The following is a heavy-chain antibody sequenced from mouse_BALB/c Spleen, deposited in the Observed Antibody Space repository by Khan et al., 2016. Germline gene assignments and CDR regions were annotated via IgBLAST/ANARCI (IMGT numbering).Heavy chain of an antibody. CDR3: AGPYDYDGFAY. V-gene: IGHV2-9*02. Sequence: QVQLKESGPGLVAPSQSLSITCTASGFSLTSYGVHWVRQPPGKGLEWLGVIWAGGSTHYNSALMSRLSISKDNSKSQVFLKMNSLQTDDTAMYYCAGPYDYDGFAYWGQGTLVTVSA. D-gene: IGHD2-4*01. CDR1: GFSLTSYG. CDR2: IWAGGST. J-gene: IGHJ3*01.